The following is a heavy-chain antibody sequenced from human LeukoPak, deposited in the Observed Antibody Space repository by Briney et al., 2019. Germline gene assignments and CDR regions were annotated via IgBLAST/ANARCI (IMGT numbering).Heavy chain of an antibody. CDR3: ARDTTVTTLPYYFDY. V-gene: IGHV3-48*03. CDR2: IDYSGSTI. Sequence: GGSLRLSCAASGFTFSTYEMNWVRQAPGKGLEWISYIDYSGSTIYYADSVKGRFTISRDNAKNSLCLQMNSLRAEDTAVYYCARDTTVTTLPYYFDYWGQGTLVTVSS. D-gene: IGHD4-17*01. CDR1: GFTFSTYE. J-gene: IGHJ4*02.